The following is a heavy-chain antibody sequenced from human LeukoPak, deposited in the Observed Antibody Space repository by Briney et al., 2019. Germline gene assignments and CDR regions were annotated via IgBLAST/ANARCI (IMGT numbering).Heavy chain of an antibody. D-gene: IGHD6-19*01. Sequence: SETLSLTCAVYGGSFSGYYWSWIRQPPGKGLERIGEINHSGSTNYNPSLKSRVTISVDTSKNQFSLKLSSVTAADTAVYYCARSSGWYRGYFDYWGQGTLVTVSS. CDR3: ARSSGWYRGYFDY. CDR1: GGSFSGYY. J-gene: IGHJ4*02. CDR2: INHSGST. V-gene: IGHV4-34*01.